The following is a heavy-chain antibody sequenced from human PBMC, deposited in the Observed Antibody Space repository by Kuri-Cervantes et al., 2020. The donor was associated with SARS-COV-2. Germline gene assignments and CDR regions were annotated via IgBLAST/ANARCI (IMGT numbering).Heavy chain of an antibody. D-gene: IGHD5-12*01. V-gene: IGHV3-23*01. CDR2: ISGSGGST. Sequence: GESLKISCAASGFTFSSYAMSWVRQAPGKGLEWVSAISGSGGSTYYADSVKGRFTISRDNSKNTLYLQMNSLRAEDTAVYYCARTLGAANDIVATITTGGFDYWGQGTLVTVFS. J-gene: IGHJ4*02. CDR3: ARTLGAANDIVATITTGGFDY. CDR1: GFTFSSYA.